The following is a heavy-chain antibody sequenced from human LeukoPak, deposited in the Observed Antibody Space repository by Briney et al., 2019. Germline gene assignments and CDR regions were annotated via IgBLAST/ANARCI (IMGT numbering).Heavy chain of an antibody. V-gene: IGHV3-66*01. CDR2: LYSGGTT. J-gene: IGHJ3*02. CDR1: GFTVSSNY. D-gene: IGHD6-13*01. Sequence: GGSLRLSCAASGFTVSSNYMIWVRQAPGMGLEWVSVLYSGGTTSYADSVKGRFTISRDNSKNTLYLQMNALRAEDTAVYYCARPHSSSWYAFDIWGQGTMVTVSS. CDR3: ARPHSSSWYAFDI.